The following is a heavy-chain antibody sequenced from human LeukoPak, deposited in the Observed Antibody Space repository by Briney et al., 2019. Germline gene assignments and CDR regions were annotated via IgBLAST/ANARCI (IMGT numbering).Heavy chain of an antibody. CDR3: ARDSNYDTSGHYY. CDR2: IYSGGST. J-gene: IGHJ4*02. CDR1: GFTVSSNY. V-gene: IGHV3-53*01. D-gene: IGHD3-22*01. Sequence: GGSLRLSCAASGFTVSSNYMSWVRQAPGKGLEWVSVIYSGGSTYSADSVKGRFTISRDNSKNTLYLQMNSPRAEDTAVYYCARDSNYDTSGHYYWGQGTLVTVSS.